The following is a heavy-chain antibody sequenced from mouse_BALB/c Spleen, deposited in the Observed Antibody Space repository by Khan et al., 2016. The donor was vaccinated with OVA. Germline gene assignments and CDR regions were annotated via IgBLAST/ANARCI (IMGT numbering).Heavy chain of an antibody. CDR2: IAPGSGST. CDR3: ARSNYYGSSHYAMDY. D-gene: IGHD1-1*01. CDR1: GYTFTSYW. J-gene: IGHJ4*01. Sequence: DLVKPGASVKLSCKASGYTFTSYWINWIKQRPGQGLEWIGRIAPGSGSTYYNEMFKGKATLTVDKSSSTASIQLSSLSSEDSAVYFCARSNYYGSSHYAMDYWGQGTSVTVSS. V-gene: IGHV1S41*01.